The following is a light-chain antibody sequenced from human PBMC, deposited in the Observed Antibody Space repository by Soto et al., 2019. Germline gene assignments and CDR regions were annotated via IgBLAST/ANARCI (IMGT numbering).Light chain of an antibody. J-gene: IGKJ4*01. CDR2: GAS. CDR1: QSFSSN. Sequence: EIVMPQAPATLSVSPGERATLSCRASQSFSSNLAWYQQKPGQAPRLLIYGASTSATGIPARFSGSGSGTELTLTISSLQSEDFAVYYCQQYNTWPPVTFGGGTKVEIK. V-gene: IGKV3-15*01. CDR3: QQYNTWPPVT.